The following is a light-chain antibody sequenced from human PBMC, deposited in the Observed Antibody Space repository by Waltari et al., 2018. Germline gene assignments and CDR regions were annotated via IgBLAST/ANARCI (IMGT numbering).Light chain of an antibody. J-gene: IGKJ1*01. V-gene: IGKV1-39*01. CDR1: QTISRS. CDR3: QQSYSFTRT. CDR2: AAS. Sequence: GDRVTITCRASQTISRSLNWYQQKPGKAPNLLIYAASSLQSGVPSRFSGSGSGRDFTLIITSLQPEDFATYYCQQSYSFTRTFGQGTKVEIK.